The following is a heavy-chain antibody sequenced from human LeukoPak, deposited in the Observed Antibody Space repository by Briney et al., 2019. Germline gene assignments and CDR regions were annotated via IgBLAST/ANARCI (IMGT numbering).Heavy chain of an antibody. CDR2: ISGSGGST. V-gene: IGHV3-23*01. Sequence: GGSLRLSCAASGFTFSSYAMSWVRQAPGKGLEWVSAISGSGGSTYYADSVKGRFTISRDNSKNTLYLQMNSLRAEDTAVYYCEVLDPGYCSGGSCYDYWGQGTLVTVSS. CDR1: GFTFSSYA. CDR3: EVLDPGYCSGGSCYDY. J-gene: IGHJ4*02. D-gene: IGHD2-15*01.